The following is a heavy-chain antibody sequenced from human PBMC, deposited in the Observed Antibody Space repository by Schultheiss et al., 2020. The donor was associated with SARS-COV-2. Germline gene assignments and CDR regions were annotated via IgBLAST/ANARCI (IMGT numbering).Heavy chain of an antibody. D-gene: IGHD5-18*01. V-gene: IGHV3-23*01. J-gene: IGHJ3*02. CDR2: ISDSGGST. Sequence: GESLKISCAASGFTVSSNYMSWVRQAPGKGLEWVSAISDSGGSTYYADSVKGRFTISRDNSKNTLYLQMNSLRAEDTAVYYCAKGYSYDAFDIWGQGTMVTVSS. CDR3: AKGYSYDAFDI. CDR1: GFTVSSNY.